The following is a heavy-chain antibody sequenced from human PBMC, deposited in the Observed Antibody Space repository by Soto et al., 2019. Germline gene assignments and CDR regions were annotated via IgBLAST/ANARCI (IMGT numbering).Heavy chain of an antibody. Sequence: SETLSLTCAVYGGSFSGYYWSWIRQPPGKGLEWIGEINHSGSTNYNPSLKSRVTISVDTSKNQFSLKLSSVTAADTAVYYCARDGRTYYYGSGSYYKRNWFDPWGQGTLVT. D-gene: IGHD3-10*01. J-gene: IGHJ5*02. CDR2: INHSGST. CDR1: GGSFSGYY. V-gene: IGHV4-34*01. CDR3: ARDGRTYYYGSGSYYKRNWFDP.